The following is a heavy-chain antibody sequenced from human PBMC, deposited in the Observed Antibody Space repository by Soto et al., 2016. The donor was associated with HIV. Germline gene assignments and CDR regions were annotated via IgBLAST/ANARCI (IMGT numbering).Heavy chain of an antibody. Sequence: QVQLQESGPGLVKPLGTLSLTCGVSGDSINSSNWWTWVRQPPGKGLEWIGEIFHSGSSSYNPSLKSRVTISVDNSKNQFSLKLTSVTAADTAVYYCATAPPEVLDNWGQGALVTVSS. CDR1: GDSINSSNW. J-gene: IGHJ4*02. CDR3: ATAPPEVLDN. CDR2: IFHSGSS. V-gene: IGHV4-4*02.